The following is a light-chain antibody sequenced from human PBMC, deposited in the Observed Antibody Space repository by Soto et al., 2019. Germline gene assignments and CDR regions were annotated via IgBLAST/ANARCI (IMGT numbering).Light chain of an antibody. CDR3: QQYGSSPWT. Sequence: EIVMTQSPATLSVSPGDRASLSCRASQSVSRNLAWYQQKPGQAPRVVIYGASTRATGIPARFSGSGSGTDFTLTISRLEPEDFAVYYCQQYGSSPWTFGQGTKVDIK. V-gene: IGKV3-15*01. J-gene: IGKJ1*01. CDR2: GAS. CDR1: QSVSRN.